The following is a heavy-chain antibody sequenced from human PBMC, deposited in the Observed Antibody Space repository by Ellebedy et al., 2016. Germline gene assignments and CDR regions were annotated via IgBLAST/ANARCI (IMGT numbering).Heavy chain of an antibody. V-gene: IGHV3-30*03. CDR1: GFTFSSYG. J-gene: IGHJ3*02. D-gene: IGHD1-26*01. CDR3: ARDHSGSQHDAFDI. CDR2: ISYDGSNK. Sequence: GGSLRLSCAASGFTFSSYGMHWVRQAPGKGLEWVAVISYDGSNKYYADSVKGRFTISRDNSKNTLYLQMNSLRAEDTAVYYCARDHSGSQHDAFDIWGQGTMVTVSS.